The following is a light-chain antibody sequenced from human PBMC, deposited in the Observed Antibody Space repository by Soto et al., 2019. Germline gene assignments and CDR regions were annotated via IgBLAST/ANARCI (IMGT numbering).Light chain of an antibody. V-gene: IGLV1-44*01. CDR1: SSNVGSNT. J-gene: IGLJ1*01. CDR3: ATWDDSLNGYV. Sequence: QSVLTQPPSASETPGQRVTISCSGSSSNVGSNTVNWYQQLPGTAPKLLMFGNDQRPSVVPDRFSGSKSGTSASLAISGLQSEDEADYYCATWDDSLNGYVFGTGTKLTVL. CDR2: GND.